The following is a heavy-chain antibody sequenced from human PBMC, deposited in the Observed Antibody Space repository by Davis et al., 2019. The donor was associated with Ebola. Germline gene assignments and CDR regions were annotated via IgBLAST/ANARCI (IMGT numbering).Heavy chain of an antibody. V-gene: IGHV3-30-3*01. J-gene: IGHJ4*02. CDR1: GFTFSSYA. CDR3: AREMGDY. Sequence: GESLKISCAASGFTFSSYAMHWVRQAPGKGLEWVAVISYDGSNKYYADSVKGRFTISRDNSKNTLYLQMNSLRAEDTAVYYCAREMGDYWGQGTLVTVSS. CDR2: ISYDGSNK. D-gene: IGHD2-8*01.